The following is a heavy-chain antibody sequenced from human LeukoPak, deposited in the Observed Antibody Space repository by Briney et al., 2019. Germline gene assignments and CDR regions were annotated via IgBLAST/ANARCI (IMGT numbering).Heavy chain of an antibody. CDR1: GGSISSGSYY. D-gene: IGHD3-22*01. V-gene: IGHV4-61*01. CDR2: IYYSVTS. Sequence: SETLSLTCTVSGGSISSGSYYWSWIRQPPGKGLEWIGYIYYSVTSDYNPSLKSRVTMSVDLSTNQFSLKLSSVTAADTAVYYCARGRRRITMIVAPNYYMDVWGKGTTVTVSS. J-gene: IGHJ6*03. CDR3: ARGRRRITMIVAPNYYMDV.